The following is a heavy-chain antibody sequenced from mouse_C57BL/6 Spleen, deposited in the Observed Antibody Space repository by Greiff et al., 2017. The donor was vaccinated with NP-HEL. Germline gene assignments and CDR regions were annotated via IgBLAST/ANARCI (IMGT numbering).Heavy chain of an antibody. Sequence: EVKLMESGGGLVKPGGSLKLSCAASGFTFSDYGMHWVRQAPEKGLEWVAYISSGSSTIYYADTVKGRFTISRDNAKNNLFLQMTSLRSEDTAMYYCAKGKFAYWGQGTLVTVSA. V-gene: IGHV5-17*01. J-gene: IGHJ3*01. CDR3: AKGKFAY. CDR1: GFTFSDYG. CDR2: ISSGSSTI.